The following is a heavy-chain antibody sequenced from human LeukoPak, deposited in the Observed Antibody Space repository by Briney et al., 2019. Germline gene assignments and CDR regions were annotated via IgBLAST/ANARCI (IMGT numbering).Heavy chain of an antibody. V-gene: IGHV3-21*01. D-gene: IGHD6-19*01. CDR2: ISSSNSYI. CDR3: ARDQGLLVVAGRFGY. Sequence: GSLRLSCAASGFTFSSYSMNWVRQAPGKGLEWVSSISSSNSYIYNADSVKGRFTVSRDNAKNSLYLQMNSLRAEDTAVYYCARDQGLLVVAGRFGYWGQGTLVTVSS. CDR1: GFTFSSYS. J-gene: IGHJ4*02.